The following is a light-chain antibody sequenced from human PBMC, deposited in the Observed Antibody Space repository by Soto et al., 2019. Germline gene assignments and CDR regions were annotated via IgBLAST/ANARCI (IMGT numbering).Light chain of an antibody. Sequence: QSALTQPRSVSGSPGQSVTISCTGTRSDVGGYDYVSWYQQHPDKVPELMIYDVSKRPSGVPDRFSGSKSGNTASLTISGLQAEDEADYYCCSYAGRSNFRGFGGGTKVTVL. CDR2: DVS. V-gene: IGLV2-11*01. CDR3: CSYAGRSNFRG. CDR1: RSDVGGYDY. J-gene: IGLJ2*01.